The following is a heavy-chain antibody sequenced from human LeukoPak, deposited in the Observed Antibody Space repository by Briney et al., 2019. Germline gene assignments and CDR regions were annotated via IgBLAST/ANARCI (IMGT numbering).Heavy chain of an antibody. V-gene: IGHV3-23*01. CDR3: AKDLAPAAY. CDR1: GFTFSSSS. D-gene: IGHD2-2*01. CDR2: LTGSGGST. J-gene: IGHJ4*02. Sequence: QPGGSLRLSCAASGFTFSSSSMSWVRQAPGKGLEWVSALTGSGGSTYYADSVKGRFIISRDNSKKTLFLQMNSLRAEDTAVYYCAKDLAPAAYWGQGTLVTVSS.